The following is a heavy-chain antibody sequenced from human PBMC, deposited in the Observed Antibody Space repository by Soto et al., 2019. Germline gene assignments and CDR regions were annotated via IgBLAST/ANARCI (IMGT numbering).Heavy chain of an antibody. Sequence: GESLKISCKGSGYSFTSYWIGWVRQMPGKGLEWMGIIYPGDSDTRYSPSFQGQVTISADKSISTAYLQWSSLKASDTAMYYCARTALAGKYYYSGMDVWCQGTTVTVFS. CDR2: IYPGDSDT. J-gene: IGHJ6*02. CDR1: GYSFTSYW. CDR3: ARTALAGKYYYSGMDV. V-gene: IGHV5-51*01. D-gene: IGHD6-19*01.